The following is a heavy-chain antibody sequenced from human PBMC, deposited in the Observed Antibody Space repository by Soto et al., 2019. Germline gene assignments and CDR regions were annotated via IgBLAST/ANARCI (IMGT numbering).Heavy chain of an antibody. D-gene: IGHD3-9*01. V-gene: IGHV4-39*01. Sequence: SETLSLTCTVSGGSLISDTYYWGWIRQPPGKGLEWIGYIYYSGSTYYNPSLKSRVTISVDTSKNQFSLKLSSVTAADTAVYYCAGRLYDILTGYFWFDPWGQGTLVTVSS. CDR1: GGSLISDTYY. CDR2: IYYSGST. J-gene: IGHJ5*02. CDR3: AGRLYDILTGYFWFDP.